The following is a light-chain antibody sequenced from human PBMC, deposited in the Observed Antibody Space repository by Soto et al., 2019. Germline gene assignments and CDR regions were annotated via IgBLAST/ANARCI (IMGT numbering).Light chain of an antibody. CDR1: SSNIGLNY. J-gene: IGLJ2*01. V-gene: IGLV1-51*01. Sequence: QSVLTQPPSVSAAPGQKVTISCSGNSSNIGLNYVSWYQQLPGTAPKLLIYDNNKRPSVIPDRFSGSQSDTSATLAITGLQPGDEADYYSGTWDNSLSAGVFGGGTKVTVL. CDR3: GTWDNSLSAGV. CDR2: DNN.